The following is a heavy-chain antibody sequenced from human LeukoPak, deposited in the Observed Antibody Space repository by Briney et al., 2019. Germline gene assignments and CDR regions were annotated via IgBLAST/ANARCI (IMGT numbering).Heavy chain of an antibody. Sequence: GGSLRLSCAASGFTFSSYSMNWVRQAPGKGLEWVSYISSSSSTIYYADSVKGRFTISRDNAKNSLYLQMNSLRAEDTAVYYCARAHYSFDYWGQGTLVTVSS. CDR1: GFTFSSYS. D-gene: IGHD2-21*01. J-gene: IGHJ4*02. CDR2: ISSSSSTI. V-gene: IGHV3-48*01. CDR3: ARAHYSFDY.